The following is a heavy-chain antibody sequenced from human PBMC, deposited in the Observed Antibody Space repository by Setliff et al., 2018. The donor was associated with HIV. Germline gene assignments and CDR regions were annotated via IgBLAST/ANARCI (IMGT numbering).Heavy chain of an antibody. CDR2: LYYTGST. D-gene: IGHD1-26*01. Sequence: SETLSLTCTVSGASISSSSHHWAWIRQPPEKGLEYIGNLYYTGSTHHNPSLESRVATSVDTSKNQFSLKLRSVTAADTAVYYCARIVRWELVATSTFFYYYMDVWGKGTTVTVSS. CDR3: ARIVRWELVATSTFFYYYMDV. J-gene: IGHJ6*03. CDR1: GASISSSSHH. V-gene: IGHV4-39*01.